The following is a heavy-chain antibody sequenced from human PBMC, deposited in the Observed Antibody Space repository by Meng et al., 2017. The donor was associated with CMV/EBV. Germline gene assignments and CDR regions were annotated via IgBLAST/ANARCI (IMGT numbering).Heavy chain of an antibody. V-gene: IGHV5-51*01. CDR3: ARRMGYCSSTSCYGVADAFDI. CDR2: IYPGDSDT. CDR1: GYSFTSYW. Sequence: GESLKISCKGSGYSFTSYWIGWVRQMPGKGLEWMGIIYPGDSDTRYSPSFQGQVTIPADKSISTAYLQWSSLKASDTAMYYCARRMGYCSSTSCYGVADAFDIWGQGTMVTVSS. J-gene: IGHJ3*02. D-gene: IGHD2-2*01.